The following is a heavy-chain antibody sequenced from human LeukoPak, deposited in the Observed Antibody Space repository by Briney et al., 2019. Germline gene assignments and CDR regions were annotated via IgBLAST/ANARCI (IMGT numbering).Heavy chain of an antibody. Sequence: SETLSLTCTVSGGSISSSSYYWGWIRQPPGKGLEWIGSIYYSGSTYYNPSLKSRVTISVDTSKNQFSLKLSSVTAADTAVYYCARRTYCYGSGISSEAFDIWGQGTMVTVSS. D-gene: IGHD3-10*01. CDR3: ARRTYCYGSGISSEAFDI. V-gene: IGHV4-39*01. CDR2: IYYSGST. CDR1: GGSISSSSYY. J-gene: IGHJ3*02.